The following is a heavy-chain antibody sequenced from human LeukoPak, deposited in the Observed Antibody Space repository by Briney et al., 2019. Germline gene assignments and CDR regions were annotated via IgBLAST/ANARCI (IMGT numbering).Heavy chain of an antibody. CDR2: ISAYNGNT. D-gene: IGHD6-13*01. Sequence: ASVKVSCKASGYAFTNYGITWVRQAPGQGLEWMGWISAYNGNTNYAQKLQGRVTMTTDTSTSTAYMELRSLRSDDTAVYHCARSGDSSSWYALDYWGQGTLVTVSS. J-gene: IGHJ4*02. V-gene: IGHV1-18*01. CDR1: GYAFTNYG. CDR3: ARSGDSSSWYALDY.